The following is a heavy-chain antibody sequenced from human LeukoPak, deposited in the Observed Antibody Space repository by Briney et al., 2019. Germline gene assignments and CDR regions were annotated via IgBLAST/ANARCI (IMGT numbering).Heavy chain of an antibody. CDR2: RSIYNGNT. D-gene: IGHD6-6*01. CDR3: ARGGPFPSSSSSREYYSDY. CDR1: GYDFINYG. Sequence: GDSVEVSCKASGYDFINYGISWVRQAPGQGLEWMGWRSIYNGNTDYKLQGRVTMTTDTSTSTAYMELRSLRSDATAVYYCARGGPFPSSSSSREYYSDYCGQGTLVTVSS. J-gene: IGHJ4*02. V-gene: IGHV1-18*01.